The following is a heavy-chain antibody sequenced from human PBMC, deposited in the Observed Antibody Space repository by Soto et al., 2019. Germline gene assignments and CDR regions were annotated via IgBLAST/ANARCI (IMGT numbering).Heavy chain of an antibody. CDR2: IHSTGNT. CDR3: ARADGFGVVTPFIDY. CDR1: GESISSGRYH. J-gene: IGHJ4*02. V-gene: IGHV4-39*01. Sequence: QLQLQESGPGLVKPSETLSLICTVSGESISSGRYHWGWIRQPPGKGLEFIATIHSTGNTHYNPSVRSVVTIFVDTSKSQCSLRLSSVTGAATAVYYCARADGFGVVTPFIDYWGQGPLVTVSS. D-gene: IGHD3-3*01.